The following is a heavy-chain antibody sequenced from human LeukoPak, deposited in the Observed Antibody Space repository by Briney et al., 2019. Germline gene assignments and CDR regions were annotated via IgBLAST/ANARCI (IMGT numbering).Heavy chain of an antibody. J-gene: IGHJ4*02. D-gene: IGHD5-12*01. V-gene: IGHV3-43*02. CDR1: GFSFDDYG. Sequence: PGESLRLXCAGSGFSFDDYGMRWVRLRPGKGLEWVSLISGDGATTHYADSVKGRFTISKDNYKNSLYLQMNSLRTDDTALYYCAKDTPYSGRVFDCWGQGTLVTVSS. CDR2: ISGDGATT. CDR3: AKDTPYSGRVFDC.